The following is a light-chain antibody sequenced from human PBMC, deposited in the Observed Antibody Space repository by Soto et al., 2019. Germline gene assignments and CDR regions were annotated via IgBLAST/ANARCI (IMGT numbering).Light chain of an antibody. V-gene: IGKV1-39*01. CDR3: QQSYTTPRT. CDR2: AAS. Sequence: DIQMTQSPSSLSASVGDRVTITCRASQTINSYLNWYQQKPGKAPKLLIYAASSLQSGVPSRFSGSGSATDFTLTISSLQPEDFATYYCQQSYTTPRTFGQGTKVDIK. CDR1: QTINSY. J-gene: IGKJ1*01.